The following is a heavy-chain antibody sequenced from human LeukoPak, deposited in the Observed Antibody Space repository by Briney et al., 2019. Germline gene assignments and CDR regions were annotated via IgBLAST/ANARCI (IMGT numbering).Heavy chain of an antibody. Sequence: PSETLSLTCTVSGGSISSSSYYWVWIRQPPGKGLEWVGSIYYSGSTYYNPSLKSRVTISVDTSKHQSSLPLSSVTAPDTDVYYCVSYDSSGYGLDAFDIWGQGTMVTVSS. V-gene: IGHV4-39*01. CDR3: VSYDSSGYGLDAFDI. D-gene: IGHD3-22*01. CDR2: IYYSGST. CDR1: GGSISSSSYY. J-gene: IGHJ3*02.